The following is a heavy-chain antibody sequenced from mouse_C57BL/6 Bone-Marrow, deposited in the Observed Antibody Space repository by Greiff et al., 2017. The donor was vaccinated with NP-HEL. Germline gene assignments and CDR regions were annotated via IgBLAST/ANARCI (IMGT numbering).Heavy chain of an antibody. CDR1: GFTFSDYY. Sequence: EVNLVESGGGLVQPGGSLKLSCAASGFTFSDYYMYWVRQTPEKRLEWVAYICTGGGSTYYPDTVKGRFTITRDNAKNTLYLQMSRLKSENTAMYYCACDDGYHPCYAMDYWGQGTSVTVSS. J-gene: IGHJ4*01. V-gene: IGHV5-12*01. CDR2: ICTGGGST. D-gene: IGHD2-3*01. CDR3: ACDDGYHPCYAMDY.